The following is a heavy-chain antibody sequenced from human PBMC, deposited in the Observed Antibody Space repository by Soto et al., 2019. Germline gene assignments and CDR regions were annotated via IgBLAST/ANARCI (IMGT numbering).Heavy chain of an antibody. Sequence: GESLRISWKGSGYSITSYCIGWVRQMPGKGLEWMGIIYPGDSDTRYSPSFQGQVTISADKSISTAYLQWSSLKASDTAMYYCARANSSGWFYDAFDIWGQGTMVTVSS. J-gene: IGHJ3*02. D-gene: IGHD6-19*01. CDR2: IYPGDSDT. CDR1: GYSITSYC. CDR3: ARANSSGWFYDAFDI. V-gene: IGHV5-51*01.